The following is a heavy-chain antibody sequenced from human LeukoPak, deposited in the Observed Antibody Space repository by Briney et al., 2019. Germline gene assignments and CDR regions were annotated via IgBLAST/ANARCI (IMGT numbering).Heavy chain of an antibody. CDR2: ISYDGSNE. CDR1: GFTFSSYV. D-gene: IGHD3-3*01. J-gene: IGHJ4*02. V-gene: IGHV3-30*04. CDR3: AKQYYDFWSGYYRYFDY. Sequence: GGSLRLSCAASGFTFSSYVMHWVRQAPGKGLEWVAIISYDGSNEYYADSVKGRFTVSRDNSKNTLYLQMNSLRAEDTAVYYCAKQYYDFWSGYYRYFDYWGQGTLVTVSS.